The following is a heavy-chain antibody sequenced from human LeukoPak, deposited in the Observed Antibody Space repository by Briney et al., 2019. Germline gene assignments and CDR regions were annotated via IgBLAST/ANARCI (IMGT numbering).Heavy chain of an antibody. Sequence: ASVKVSCKASGYTFITYDINWVRQATGQGLEWMGWMSPNSGNTGYAQKFQGRVTMTRNTAMSTAYMELSSLRSEDTAVYYCVRTPPNWGAHYWGQGTLVTVSS. V-gene: IGHV1-8*01. J-gene: IGHJ4*02. CDR1: GYTFITYD. CDR2: MSPNSGNT. CDR3: VRTPPNWGAHY. D-gene: IGHD7-27*01.